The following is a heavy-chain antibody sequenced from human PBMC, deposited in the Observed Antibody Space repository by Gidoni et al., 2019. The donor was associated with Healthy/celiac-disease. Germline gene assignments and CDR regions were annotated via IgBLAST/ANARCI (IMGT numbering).Heavy chain of an antibody. CDR1: GGSASSGSYY. V-gene: IGHV4-61*01. Sequence: QVQLQESGPGLVKPSETLSLTCTVSGGSASSGSYYWSWIRQPPGKGLEWIGYIYYSGSTNYNPSLKSRVTISVDTSKNQFSLKLSSVTAADTAVYYCARVFVDVGATSIDYWGQGTLVTVSS. CDR3: ARVFVDVGATSIDY. CDR2: IYYSGST. J-gene: IGHJ4*02. D-gene: IGHD1-26*01.